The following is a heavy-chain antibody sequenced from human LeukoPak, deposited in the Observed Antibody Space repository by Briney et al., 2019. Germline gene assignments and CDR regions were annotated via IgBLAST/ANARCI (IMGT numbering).Heavy chain of an antibody. J-gene: IGHJ3*02. CDR1: GGSISSSNW. V-gene: IGHV4-4*02. D-gene: IGHD3-3*01. CDR3: ARSHYDFWSGYYHDAFDI. Sequence: SETLSLTCAVSGGSISSSNWWSWVRQPPGKGLEWIGEIYHSGSTNYNPSLKSRVTISVDKSKNQFSLKLSSVTTADTAVYYCARSHYDFWSGYYHDAFDIWGQGTMVTVSS. CDR2: IYHSGST.